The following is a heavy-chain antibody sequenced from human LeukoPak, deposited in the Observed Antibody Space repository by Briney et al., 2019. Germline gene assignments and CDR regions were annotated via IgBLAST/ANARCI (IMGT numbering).Heavy chain of an antibody. D-gene: IGHD3-16*01. V-gene: IGHV3-72*01. CDR3: ARVVSDYVWGTPYYYYHMDV. Sequence: PGGSLRLSCAASGFTFSDHDMDWVRQAPGKGLQWVGRSRNTASIYTTKYAASVKGRFTISRDNVKNSLYLQINSLRAEDTAVYYCARVVSDYVWGTPYYYYHMDVWGKGTTVTVSS. CDR2: SRNTASIYTT. J-gene: IGHJ6*03. CDR1: GFTFSDHD.